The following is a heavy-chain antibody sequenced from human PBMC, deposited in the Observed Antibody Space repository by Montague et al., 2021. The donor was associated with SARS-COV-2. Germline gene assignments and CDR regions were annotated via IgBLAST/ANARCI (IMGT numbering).Heavy chain of an antibody. CDR1: GGSISSASFY. D-gene: IGHD1-7*01. J-gene: IGHJ4*02. CDR2: IQASGIT. Sequence: TLSLTCSVSGGSISSASFYWTWIRQFAGKGLEWIGRIQASGITNYNPSLKSRVAMSVDTSKDQFSLSLNSVTAADTATYFCARVPNWNYVPDYWGQGTLVTVSS. CDR3: ARVPNWNYVPDY. V-gene: IGHV4-61*02.